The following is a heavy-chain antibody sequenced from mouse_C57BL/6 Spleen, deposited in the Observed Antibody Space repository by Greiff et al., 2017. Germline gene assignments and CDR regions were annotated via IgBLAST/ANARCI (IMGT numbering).Heavy chain of an antibody. J-gene: IGHJ4*01. D-gene: IGHD1-1*01. CDR1: GFTFSSYA. CDR3: TRDGGTTVVATGGYAMDY. CDR2: ISSGGDYI. V-gene: IGHV5-9-1*02. Sequence: DVMLVESGEGLVKPGGSLKLSCAASGFTFSSYAMSWVRQTPEKRLEWVAYISSGGDYIYYADTVKGRFTISRDNARNTLYLQMSSLKSEDTAMYYCTRDGGTTVVATGGYAMDYWGQGTSVTVSS.